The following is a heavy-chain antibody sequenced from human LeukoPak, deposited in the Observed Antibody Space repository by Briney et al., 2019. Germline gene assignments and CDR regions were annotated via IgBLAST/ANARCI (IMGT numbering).Heavy chain of an antibody. Sequence: SSETLSLTCAVYGGSFSGYYWSWIRQPPGKGLEWIGEINHSGSTNYNPSLKSRVTISVDTSKNQFSLKLSSVTAADTAVYYCAGGMIVVVINYWGQGTLVTVSS. D-gene: IGHD3-22*01. J-gene: IGHJ4*02. V-gene: IGHV4-34*01. CDR2: INHSGST. CDR1: GGSFSGYY. CDR3: AGGMIVVVINY.